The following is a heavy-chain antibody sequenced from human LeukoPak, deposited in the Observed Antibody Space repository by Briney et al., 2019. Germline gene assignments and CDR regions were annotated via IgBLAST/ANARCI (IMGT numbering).Heavy chain of an antibody. CDR1: GFTFSSYA. CDR3: ARSPRGSSWYPVLGFDY. J-gene: IGHJ4*02. V-gene: IGHV3-30-3*01. CDR2: ISYDGSNK. D-gene: IGHD6-13*01. Sequence: PPGRSLRLSCAASGFTFSSYAMHWVRQAPGKGLEWVAVISYDGSNKYHADSVKGRFTISRDNSKNTLYLQMNSLRAEDTAVYYCARSPRGSSWYPVLGFDYWGQGTLVTVSS.